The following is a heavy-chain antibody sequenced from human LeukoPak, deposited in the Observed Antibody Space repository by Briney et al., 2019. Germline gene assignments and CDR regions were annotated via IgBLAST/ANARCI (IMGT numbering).Heavy chain of an antibody. J-gene: IGHJ4*02. D-gene: IGHD4-23*01. CDR1: GITFSTYA. CDR2: INYSGSGT. Sequence: GGSLRLSCAASGITFSTYAMTWVRQAPGKGLEWVSSINYSGSGTFYADSVKGRFTISRDNSKNTLYLEMNSLRAEDTAVYYCAKKNSGLHPFDYWGQGTLVTVSS. CDR3: AKKNSGLHPFDY. V-gene: IGHV3-23*01.